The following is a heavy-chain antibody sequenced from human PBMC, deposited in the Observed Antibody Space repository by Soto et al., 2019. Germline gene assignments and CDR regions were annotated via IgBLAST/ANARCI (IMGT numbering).Heavy chain of an antibody. D-gene: IGHD3-9*01. CDR3: AKDQPDILTGYYYGEIDY. J-gene: IGHJ4*02. CDR2: ISYDGSNK. CDR1: GFTFSSYG. Sequence: GGSLRLSCAASGFTFSSYGMHWVRQAPGKGLEWVAVISYDGSNKYYADSVKGRFTISRDNSKNTLYLQMNSLRAEDTAVYYCAKDQPDILTGYYYGEIDYWGQGTLVTVSS. V-gene: IGHV3-30*18.